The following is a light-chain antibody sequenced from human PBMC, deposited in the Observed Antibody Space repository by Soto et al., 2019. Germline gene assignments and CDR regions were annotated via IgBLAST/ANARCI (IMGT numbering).Light chain of an antibody. V-gene: IGLV2-14*01. CDR3: SSYTSSSTLYV. J-gene: IGLJ1*01. CDR1: NSDVGGYNY. Sequence: QSVLTQPASVSGSPGQSITISCTGTNSDVGGYNYVSWYQQHPGKAPKLMIYDVSNRPSGVSNRFSGSKSGNTASLTISGLQAEEEADYYYSSYTSSSTLYVFGTGTKLTVL. CDR2: DVS.